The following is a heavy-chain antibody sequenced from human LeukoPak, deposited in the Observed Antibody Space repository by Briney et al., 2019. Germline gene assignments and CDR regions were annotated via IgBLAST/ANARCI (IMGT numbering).Heavy chain of an antibody. D-gene: IGHD3-10*01. Sequence: GSLGLSCAASGFTFRNYVIHWVRQAPGKGLEWVAVTSSDLNVKLYADSVKGRFTISRDNSRSTLYLQMNSLRPEDTAIYYCAREGYYGSGSPPSLYFDYWGQGTLVTVSS. CDR1: GFTFRNYV. J-gene: IGHJ4*02. V-gene: IGHV3-30-3*01. CDR2: TSSDLNVK. CDR3: AREGYYGSGSPPSLYFDY.